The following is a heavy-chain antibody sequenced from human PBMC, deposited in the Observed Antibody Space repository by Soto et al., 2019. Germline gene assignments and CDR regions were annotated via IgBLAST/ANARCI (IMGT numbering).Heavy chain of an antibody. V-gene: IGHV4-34*01. Sequence: PSETLSLTCAVYGGSFSGYYWSWSRQPPWKGLEWIGEINHSGSTNYNPSLKSRVTISVDTSKNQFSLKLSSVTAADTAVYYCASTGAVPSTMVRGVFDYWGQGTLVTVSS. D-gene: IGHD3-10*01. CDR3: ASTGAVPSTMVRGVFDY. CDR2: INHSGST. J-gene: IGHJ4*02. CDR1: GGSFSGYY.